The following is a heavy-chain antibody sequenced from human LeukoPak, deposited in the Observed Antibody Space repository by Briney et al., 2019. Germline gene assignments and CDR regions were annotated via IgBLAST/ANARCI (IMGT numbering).Heavy chain of an antibody. CDR1: SGPFSGYY. CDR2: INHSGNT. J-gene: IGHJ2*01. CDR3: ARRLDL. V-gene: IGHV4-34*01. Sequence: SEILSLTCAVYSGPFSGYYWSWIRQPPGKGLEWIGEINHSGNTNYNPFLKSRVTISVVTSKNQFSLRLSAVTAADTAVYYCARRLDLWGRGTLVTVSS.